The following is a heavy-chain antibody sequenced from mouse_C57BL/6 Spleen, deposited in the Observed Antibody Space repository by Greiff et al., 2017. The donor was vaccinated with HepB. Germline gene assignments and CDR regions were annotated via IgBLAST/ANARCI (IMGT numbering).Heavy chain of an antibody. CDR1: GYAFSSSW. J-gene: IGHJ2*01. CDR3: AVVGPKGNYVDY. D-gene: IGHD1-1*02. V-gene: IGHV1-82*01. CDR2: IYPGDGDT. Sequence: QVQLQQSGPELVKPGASVKISCKASGYAFSSSWMNWVKQRPGKGLEWIGRIYPGDGDTNYNGKFKGKATLTADKFSSTAYMQLNSLTSEDSAVYFSAVVGPKGNYVDYWGQGTTLTVAS.